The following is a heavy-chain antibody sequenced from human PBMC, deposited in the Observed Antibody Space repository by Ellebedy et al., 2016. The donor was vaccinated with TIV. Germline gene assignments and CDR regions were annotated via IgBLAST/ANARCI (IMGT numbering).Heavy chain of an antibody. CDR3: TRESFRYFDWDL. J-gene: IGHJ4*02. D-gene: IGHD3-9*01. CDR2: INTDGSST. CDR1: GFTLSGYW. Sequence: GESLKISCVASGFTLSGYWMHWVRQVPGQGLLWLSRINTDGSSTSYAGSVEGRFTITRDNAKKTVYLEMSSLRPGDTAVYYCTRESFRYFDWDLWGQGTLVTVSS. V-gene: IGHV3-74*01.